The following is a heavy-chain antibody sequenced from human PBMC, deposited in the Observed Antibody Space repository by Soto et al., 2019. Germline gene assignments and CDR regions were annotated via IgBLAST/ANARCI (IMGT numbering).Heavy chain of an antibody. Sequence: QVQLVESGGGVVQPGRSRRLSCAASGFTFSSYAMHWVRQAPGKGLEWVAVISYDGSNKYYADSVKRRFTISRDNSKNTLYLQMNSLRAEDTAVYYCVRETRRIVGARGYFDYRGQGTLVTVSS. CDR2: ISYDGSNK. V-gene: IGHV3-30-3*01. CDR3: VRETRRIVGARGYFDY. CDR1: GFTFSSYA. J-gene: IGHJ4*02. D-gene: IGHD1-26*01.